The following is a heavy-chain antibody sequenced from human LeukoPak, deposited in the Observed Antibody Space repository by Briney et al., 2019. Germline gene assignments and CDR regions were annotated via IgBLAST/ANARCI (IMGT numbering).Heavy chain of an antibody. V-gene: IGHV3-48*04. CDR3: ARSGTVTTWYYGMDV. CDR1: GFTFSSYG. D-gene: IGHD4-17*01. Sequence: GGSLRLSCAASGFTFSSYGMNWVRQAPGEGLEWVSYISSSSSTIYYADSVKGRFTISRDNAKNSLYLQMNSLRAEDTAVYYCARSGTVTTWYYGMDVWGQGTTVTVSS. J-gene: IGHJ6*02. CDR2: ISSSSSTI.